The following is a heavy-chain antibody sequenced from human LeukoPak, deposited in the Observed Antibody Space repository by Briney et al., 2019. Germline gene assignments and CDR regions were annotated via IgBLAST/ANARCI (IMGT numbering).Heavy chain of an antibody. CDR1: GFTFSSYG. J-gene: IGHJ4*02. CDR3: AKHHSGPLVY. D-gene: IGHD3-10*01. V-gene: IGHV3-30*02. CDR2: IRYDGSNK. Sequence: GGSLRLSCAASGFTFSSYGMHWVRQAPGKGLEWVAFIRYDGSNKYYADSVKCRFTISRDNSKNTLYLQTNSLRAEDTAVYYCAKHHSGPLVYWGQGTLVTVSS.